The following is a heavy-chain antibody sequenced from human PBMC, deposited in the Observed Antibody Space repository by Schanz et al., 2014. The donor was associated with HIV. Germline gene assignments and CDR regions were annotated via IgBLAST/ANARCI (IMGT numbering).Heavy chain of an antibody. CDR1: GGTFSNYA. CDR2: ISFYNGNT. D-gene: IGHD2-2*02. V-gene: IGHV1-18*01. Sequence: QVQLVQSGAEVKKPGSSVKVSCKASGGTFSNYAISWVRQATGQGLEWMGWISFYNGNTNYAQKFHDRVTITTDTSTSTAYMELRSLKSDDTAVYYCARLTGYCSSTSCYRGSNYFDQWGQGTLVTVSS. J-gene: IGHJ4*02. CDR3: ARLTGYCSSTSCYRGSNYFDQ.